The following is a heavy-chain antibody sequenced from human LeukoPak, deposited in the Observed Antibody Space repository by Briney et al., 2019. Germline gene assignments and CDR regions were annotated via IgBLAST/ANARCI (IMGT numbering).Heavy chain of an antibody. CDR3: TILDYGHDY. Sequence: GGSLRLSCAASGFTFSVSAMHWFRQAPGKGLEWIGRVRTRSNNYETGYAETGKGRLTITRKDSTTMAYPQMNSLTSEDTGVYYCTILDYGHDYWGQGTLVMVSS. CDR1: GFTFSVSA. V-gene: IGHV3-73*01. CDR2: VRTRSNNYET. D-gene: IGHD3-16*01. J-gene: IGHJ4*02.